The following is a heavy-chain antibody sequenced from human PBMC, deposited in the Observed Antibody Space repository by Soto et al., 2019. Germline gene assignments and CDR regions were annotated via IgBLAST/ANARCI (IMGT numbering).Heavy chain of an antibody. V-gene: IGHV4-38-2*02. Sequence: SETLSLTRTVSGYYISSGYYWSWIRQTAGKGLEGIGSISHSGTSFYNPPLRSRVTISMDTSNNHFSLKLNSLTATDTAVYYCASTKKYDFWSGYYGWGQVTLVTVS. CDR1: GYYISSGYY. CDR2: ISHSGTS. D-gene: IGHD3-3*01. J-gene: IGHJ4*02. CDR3: ASTKKYDFWSGYYG.